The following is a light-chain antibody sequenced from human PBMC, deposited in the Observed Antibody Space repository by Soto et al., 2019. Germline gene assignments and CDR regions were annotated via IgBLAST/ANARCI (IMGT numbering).Light chain of an antibody. CDR2: AAS. CDR3: QQRSRWPRGT. Sequence: VLTQSPAXLSLSPGEXATLSCRASXNVXXNLAWYQQKSGQAPRLLIYAASDRATGVPARFSGRMSGTDFTLTISSLEPEDFATYFCQQRSRWPRGTFGRGTKLE. CDR1: XNVXXN. J-gene: IGKJ2*02. V-gene: IGKV3-11*01.